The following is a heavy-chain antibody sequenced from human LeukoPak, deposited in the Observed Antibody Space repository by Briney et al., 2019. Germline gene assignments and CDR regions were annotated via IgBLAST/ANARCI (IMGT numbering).Heavy chain of an antibody. V-gene: IGHV4-39*07. D-gene: IGHD2-15*01. CDR1: GGSISSSSYY. Sequence: PSETLSLTCTVSGGSISSSSYYWGWIRQPPGKGLEWIGSIYYSGSTSYNPSLKSRVTISVDTSKNQFSLKLSSVTAADTAVYYCARFTLGYCSGGSCYTDYYYMDVWGKGTTVTVSS. J-gene: IGHJ6*03. CDR2: IYYSGST. CDR3: ARFTLGYCSGGSCYTDYYYMDV.